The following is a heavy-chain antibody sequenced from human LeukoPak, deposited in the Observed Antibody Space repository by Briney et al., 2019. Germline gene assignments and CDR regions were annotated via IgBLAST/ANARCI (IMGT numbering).Heavy chain of an antibody. CDR3: ARRGPVSEEDIVAVPAAKFDP. D-gene: IGHD2-2*01. CDR2: INHSGST. J-gene: IGHJ5*02. Sequence: KPSETLSLTCAVYGGSFSGYYWSWIRQPPGKGLEWIGEINHSGSTNYNPSLKSRVTISVDTSKNQFSLKLSSVTAADTAVYYCARRGPVSEEDIVAVPAAKFDPWGQGTLVTVSS. V-gene: IGHV4-34*01. CDR1: GGSFSGYY.